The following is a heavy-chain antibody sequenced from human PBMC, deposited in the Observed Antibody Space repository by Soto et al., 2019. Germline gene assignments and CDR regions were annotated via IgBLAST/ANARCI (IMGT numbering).Heavy chain of an antibody. J-gene: IGHJ5*02. D-gene: IGHD1-26*01. CDR3: ARVVSGATTDNWFDP. CDR2: IYYSGST. CDR1: GGSISSGDYY. Sequence: PSETLSLTCTVSGGSISSGDYYWSWIRQPPGKGLEWIGYIYYSGSTYYNPSLKSRVTISVDTSKNQFSLKLSSVTAADTAVYYCARVVSGATTDNWFDPWGQGTLVTVS. V-gene: IGHV4-30-4*01.